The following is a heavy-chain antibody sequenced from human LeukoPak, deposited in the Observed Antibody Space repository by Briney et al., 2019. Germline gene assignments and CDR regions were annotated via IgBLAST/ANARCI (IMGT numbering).Heavy chain of an antibody. Sequence: ASVKVSCKASGYTFTSYDINWVRQATGQGLEWMGWMNPNSGNTGYAQKFQGRVTMTRNTSISTAYMELSSLRFEDTAVYYCARSQPRYCSGGSCYCDYWGQGTLVTVSS. CDR3: ARSQPRYCSGGSCYCDY. CDR1: GYTFTSYD. J-gene: IGHJ4*02. CDR2: MNPNSGNT. D-gene: IGHD2-15*01. V-gene: IGHV1-8*01.